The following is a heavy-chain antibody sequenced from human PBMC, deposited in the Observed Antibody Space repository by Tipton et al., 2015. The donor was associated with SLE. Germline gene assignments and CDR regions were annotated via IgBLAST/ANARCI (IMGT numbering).Heavy chain of an antibody. CDR1: GDSVSPNY. D-gene: IGHD5/OR15-5a*01. CDR3: AGVSRDAFEI. V-gene: IGHV4-59*02. J-gene: IGHJ3*02. CDR2: IYYTGST. Sequence: TLSLTCSVSGDSVSPNYWSWIRQPPGKGLEWIGYIYYTGSTIYNPSLKSRVTISVDTSKNQFSLKLSSVTAADTAVYYCAGVSRDAFEIWGQGTMVTVSS.